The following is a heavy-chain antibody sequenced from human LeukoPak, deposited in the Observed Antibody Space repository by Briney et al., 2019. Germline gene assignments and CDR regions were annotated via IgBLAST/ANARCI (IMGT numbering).Heavy chain of an antibody. CDR2: IYTSGST. D-gene: IGHD3-22*01. Sequence: SETLSLTCIVSGASISSDYWSWIRQPPGKGLEWIGRIYTSGSTNYNPSLKSRVTMSVDTSKNQFSLKLSSVTAADTAVYYCARAGYYYDSSDYYSFDYWGQGTLVTVSS. CDR1: GASISSDY. CDR3: ARAGYYYDSSDYYSFDY. V-gene: IGHV4-4*07. J-gene: IGHJ4*02.